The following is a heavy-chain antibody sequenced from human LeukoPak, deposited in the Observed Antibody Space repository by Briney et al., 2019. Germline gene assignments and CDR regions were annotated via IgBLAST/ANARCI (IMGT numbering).Heavy chain of an antibody. CDR3: AWSKFGELDY. J-gene: IGHJ4*02. Sequence: SETLSLTCAVYGGSFSGYYWSWIRQPPGKGLEWIGEINHSGSTNYNPSLESRVTISVDTSKNQFSLKLSSVTAADTAVYYCAWSKFGELDYWGQGTLVTVSS. CDR2: INHSGST. D-gene: IGHD3-10*02. CDR1: GGSFSGYY. V-gene: IGHV4-34*01.